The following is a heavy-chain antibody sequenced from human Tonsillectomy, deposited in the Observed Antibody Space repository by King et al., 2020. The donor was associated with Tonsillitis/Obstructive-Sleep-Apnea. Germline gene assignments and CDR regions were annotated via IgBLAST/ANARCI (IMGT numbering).Heavy chain of an antibody. CDR3: ASQYYDSSGYYYFDY. CDR2: IIPIFILT. V-gene: IGHV1-69*10. Sequence: QLVQSGAEVKKPGSSVKVFCKASGGTFSSYAISWVRQAPGQGLEWMGGIIPIFILTNYAQKFQGRITVTADKSTSTAYMELSSLRSDDTAVYYCASQYYDSSGYYYFDYWGQGTLVTVSS. D-gene: IGHD3-22*01. J-gene: IGHJ4*02. CDR1: GGTFSSYA.